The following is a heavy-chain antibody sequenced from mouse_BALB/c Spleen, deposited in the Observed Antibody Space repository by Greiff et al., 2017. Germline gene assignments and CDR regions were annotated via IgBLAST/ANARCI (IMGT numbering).Heavy chain of an antibody. J-gene: IGHJ2*01. CDR2: ISYSGST. V-gene: IGHV3-2*02. CDR1: GYSITSDYA. D-gene: IGHD4-1*01. CDR3: ARRRTGNYLDY. Sequence: EVKLLESGPGLVKPSQSLSLTCTVTGYSITSDYAWNWIRQFPGNKLEWMGYISYSGSTSYNPSLKSRISITRDTSKNQFFLQLNSVTTEDTATYCCARRRTGNYLDYWGQGTTLTVSS.